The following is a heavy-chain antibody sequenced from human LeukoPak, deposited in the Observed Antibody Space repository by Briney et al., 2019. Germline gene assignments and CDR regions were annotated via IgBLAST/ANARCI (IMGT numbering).Heavy chain of an antibody. D-gene: IGHD3-3*01. V-gene: IGHV3-74*01. Sequence: GGSLRLSCAASGFDFSSNWMHWVRHAPGQGLVWVSRIKGDGVSTNYADSVKGRFTVSRDIAKNTLYLQMNSLRAEDTGVYYCAKDHYWSIDYWGRGTLVTVSS. J-gene: IGHJ4*02. CDR3: AKDHYWSIDY. CDR1: GFDFSSNW. CDR2: IKGDGVST.